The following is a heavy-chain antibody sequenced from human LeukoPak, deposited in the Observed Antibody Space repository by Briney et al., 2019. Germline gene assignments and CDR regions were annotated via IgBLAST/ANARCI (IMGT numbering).Heavy chain of an antibody. D-gene: IGHD5-12*01. J-gene: IGHJ4*02. Sequence: GGSLRLSCTASGFTFSNYAMNWVRQAPGKGLEWVSTVSGSGGTTYSADSVKGRFTISRDNSKNTLFLQMNSLRAEDTAVYYCAKAPRGSGYSEYDYWGQGTLVTVSS. CDR1: GFTFSNYA. CDR3: AKAPRGSGYSEYDY. V-gene: IGHV3-23*01. CDR2: VSGSGGTT.